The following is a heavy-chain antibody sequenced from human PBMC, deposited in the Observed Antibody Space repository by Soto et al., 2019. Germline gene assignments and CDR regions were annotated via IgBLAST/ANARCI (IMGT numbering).Heavy chain of an antibody. D-gene: IGHD3-10*01. CDR3: ARHRDGGTYTYIDH. CDR2: ISFDGTTK. CDR1: GFTFTGFG. Sequence: PWGSRKLSCSASGFTFTGFGLHWVRQAPGKGLEWVGLISFDGTTKYFADSVRGRFTISRDNSKNMLFLQLNSLRVEDTAVYYCARHRDGGTYTYIDHWGPGTLVTVSS. V-gene: IGHV3-30-3*01. J-gene: IGHJ4*02.